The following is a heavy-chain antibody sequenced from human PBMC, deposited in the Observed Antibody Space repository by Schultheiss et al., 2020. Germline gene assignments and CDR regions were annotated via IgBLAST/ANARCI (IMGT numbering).Heavy chain of an antibody. Sequence: GGSLRLSCVGSGFTFSSYAMNWVCQAPGKGLEWVSAISGSGGFTRYADSVKDRFAISRDNSKNTLYLQMNSLRAEDTAVYYCAKDYSKTGYYYYGMDVWGQGTTVTVSS. CDR3: AKDYSKTGYYYYGMDV. J-gene: IGHJ6*02. CDR1: GFTFSSYA. D-gene: IGHD4-11*01. V-gene: IGHV3-23*01. CDR2: ISGSGGFT.